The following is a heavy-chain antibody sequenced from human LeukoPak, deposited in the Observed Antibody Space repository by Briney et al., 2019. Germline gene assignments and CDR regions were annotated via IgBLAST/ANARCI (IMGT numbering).Heavy chain of an antibody. CDR2: IYYSGSI. D-gene: IGHD4-23*01. J-gene: IGHJ4*02. V-gene: IGHV4-4*02. CDR3: ARHSSYGGNSNYFDY. Sequence: KPSETLSLTCAVSGGSIINSNWWSWVRQPPGKGLEWIGYIYYSGSIYYNPSLKSRVSISVGTSRNQFSLRLSSVTAADTAVYYCARHSSYGGNSNYFDYWGQGTLVTVSS. CDR1: GGSIINSNW.